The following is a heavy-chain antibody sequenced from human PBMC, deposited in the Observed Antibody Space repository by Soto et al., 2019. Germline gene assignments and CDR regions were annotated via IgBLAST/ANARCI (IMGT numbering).Heavy chain of an antibody. CDR1: GGSISSYY. V-gene: IGHV4-59*01. D-gene: IGHD3-22*01. J-gene: IGHJ4*02. Sequence: PSETLSLTCTVSGGSISSYYWSWIRQPPGKGLEWIGYIYYSGSTNYNPSLKSRVTISVDTSKNQFSLKLSSVTAADTAVYYCARERDSSGYYHLFDYWGQGTLVTV. CDR3: ARERDSSGYYHLFDY. CDR2: IYYSGST.